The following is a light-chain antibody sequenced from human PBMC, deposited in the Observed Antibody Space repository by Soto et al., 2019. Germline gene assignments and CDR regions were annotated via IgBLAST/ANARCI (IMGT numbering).Light chain of an antibody. J-gene: IGKJ4*01. CDR1: QGISSC. Sequence: DIQLTQTPSFLSASVGDRVTITCRASQGISSCLAWYQQKPGKAPKLVIYAASTLQSGVPSRFSGSGSGTEFTLTISSLQPEDFATYYCQQPNSYPLLLTFGGGTKVEIK. CDR3: QQPNSYPLLLT. V-gene: IGKV1-9*01. CDR2: AAS.